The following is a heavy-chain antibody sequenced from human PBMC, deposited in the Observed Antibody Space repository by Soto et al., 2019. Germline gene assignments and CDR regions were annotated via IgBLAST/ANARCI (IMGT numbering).Heavy chain of an antibody. CDR2: INPNSGGT. CDR1: GYTFTGYY. D-gene: IGHD3-3*01. V-gene: IGHV1-2*04. CDR3: ARSFTIFGVVLDAFDI. J-gene: IGHJ3*02. Sequence: ASVKVSCKASGYTFTGYYMHWVRQAPGQGLEWMGWINPNSGGTNYAQKFQGWVTMTRDTSISTAYMELSRLRSDDTAVYYCARSFTIFGVVLDAFDIWGQGTMVTGSS.